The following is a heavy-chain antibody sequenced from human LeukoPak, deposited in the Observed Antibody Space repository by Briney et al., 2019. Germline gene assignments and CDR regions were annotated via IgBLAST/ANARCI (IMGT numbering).Heavy chain of an antibody. CDR2: INHSGST. CDR1: GGSFSGYY. Sequence: SETLSLTCAVYGGSFSGYYWSWIRQPPGKGLEWIGEINHSGSTNYNPSLKSRVTISVDTSKNQFSLKLSSVTAADTAVYYCARQVPYYDLLTGYTYYFDYWGQGTLVTVSS. D-gene: IGHD3-9*01. V-gene: IGHV4-34*01. J-gene: IGHJ4*02. CDR3: ARQVPYYDLLTGYTYYFDY.